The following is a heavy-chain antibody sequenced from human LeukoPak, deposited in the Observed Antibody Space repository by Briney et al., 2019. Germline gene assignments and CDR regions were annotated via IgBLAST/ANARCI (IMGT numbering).Heavy chain of an antibody. Sequence: PGRSLRLSCAASGFTFSSYAMHWVRQAPGKGLEWVSVISYDGSKKYNGDSVKGRFTISRDTSKNTLYLQMNSLRGEDTAVYYCAKDLDIEATMVLDSWGQGALVTVSS. CDR3: AKDLDIEATMVLDS. J-gene: IGHJ4*02. V-gene: IGHV3-30*18. D-gene: IGHD5-12*01. CDR2: ISYDGSKK. CDR1: GFTFSSYA.